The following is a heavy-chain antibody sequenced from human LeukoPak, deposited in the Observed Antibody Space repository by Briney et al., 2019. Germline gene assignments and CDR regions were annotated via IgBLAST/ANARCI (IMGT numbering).Heavy chain of an antibody. D-gene: IGHD3-10*01. CDR2: IYYSGNS. J-gene: IGHJ4*02. CDR3: ARLSYGSGSHYNFYFDF. V-gene: IGHV4-39*01. Sequence: SETLSLTCTVSGGSISSGSHYWGWIRQPPGKELEWIGNIYYSGNSYYNPSLKSRVTISVDASRNQFSLNLSSVTAADTAVYYCARLSYGSGSHYNFYFDFWGQGTLVTVSA. CDR1: GGSISSGSHY.